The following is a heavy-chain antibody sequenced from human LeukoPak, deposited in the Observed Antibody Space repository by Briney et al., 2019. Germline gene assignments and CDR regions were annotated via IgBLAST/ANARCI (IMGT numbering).Heavy chain of an antibody. D-gene: IGHD1-26*01. CDR1: GGSISSGSYY. V-gene: IGHV4-61*02. CDR2: IYTSGST. J-gene: IGHJ3*02. CDR3: ARDAVVGATTPPDAFDI. Sequence: SETLSLTCTVSGGSISSGSYYWSWIRQPAGKGLEWIGRIYTSGSTNYNPSLKSRVTISVDTSKNQFSLKLSSVTAADTAVYYCARDAVVGATTPPDAFDIWGQGTMVTVSS.